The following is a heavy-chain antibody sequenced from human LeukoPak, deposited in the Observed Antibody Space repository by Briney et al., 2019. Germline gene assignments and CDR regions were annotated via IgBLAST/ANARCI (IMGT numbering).Heavy chain of an antibody. J-gene: IGHJ5*02. D-gene: IGHD3-3*01. CDR3: ARPYYDFWSGSRSRANWFDP. CDR2: IIPIFGTA. V-gene: IGHV1-69*01. Sequence: GSSVKVSCKASGGTYSSYAIIWVPQAPGQGLEWMGGIIPIFGTANYAQKFQGRVTITADESTSTAYMELSSLRSEDTAVYYCARPYYDFWSGSRSRANWFDPWGQGTLVTVSS. CDR1: GGTYSSYA.